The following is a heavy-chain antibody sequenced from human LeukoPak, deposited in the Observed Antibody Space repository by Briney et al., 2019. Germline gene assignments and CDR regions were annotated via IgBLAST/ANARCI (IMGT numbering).Heavy chain of an antibody. CDR2: ISGSGGST. Sequence: GGSLRLSCAASGFTFSSYAMSWVRQAPGKGLEWVSAISGSGGSTYYADSVKGRFTFSRDNAKNSLYLQMNSLRAEDTAVYYCARDQRGSYYGFFDYWGQGTLVTVSS. V-gene: IGHV3-23*01. J-gene: IGHJ4*02. CDR1: GFTFSSYA. CDR3: ARDQRGSYYGFFDY. D-gene: IGHD1-26*01.